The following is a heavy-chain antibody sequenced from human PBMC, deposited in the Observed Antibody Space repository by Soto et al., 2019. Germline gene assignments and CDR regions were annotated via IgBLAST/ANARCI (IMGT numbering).Heavy chain of an antibody. CDR2: IYHSGST. CDR3: ARVPSP. J-gene: IGHJ5*02. V-gene: IGHV4-30-2*01. CDR1: GGSCSSGGYS. Sequence: PSETLSLTCAVAGGSCSSGGYSWGWIRQPPGKGLEWIGYIYHSGSTYYNPSLKSRVTISVDRSKNQFSLKLSSVTAADTAVYYCARVPSPWGQGTLVTVSS.